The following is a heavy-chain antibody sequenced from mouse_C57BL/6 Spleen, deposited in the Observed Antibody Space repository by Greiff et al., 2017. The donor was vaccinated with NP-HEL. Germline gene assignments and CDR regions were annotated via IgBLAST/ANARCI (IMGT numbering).Heavy chain of an antibody. CDR2: ISSGSSTI. J-gene: IGHJ3*01. CDR3: ARQGGSSYVAY. D-gene: IGHD1-1*01. CDR1: GFTFSDYG. Sequence: DVQLVESGGGLVKPGGSLKLSCAASGFTFSDYGMHWVRQAPEKGLEWVAYISSGSSTIYYADTVKGRFTISRDNAKNTLFLQMTSLRSEDTAMYYCARQGGSSYVAYWGQGTLVTVSA. V-gene: IGHV5-17*01.